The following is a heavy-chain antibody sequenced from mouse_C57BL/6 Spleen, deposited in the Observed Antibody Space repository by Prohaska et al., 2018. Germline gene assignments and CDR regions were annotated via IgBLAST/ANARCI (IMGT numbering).Heavy chain of an antibody. J-gene: IGHJ2*01. V-gene: IGHV1-80*01. Sequence: QVQLHQSGAELVKPGASVNISCKASGYAFSSYWMHWVKQRPGKGLEWIGQIYPGVGDTKYNGNCKGKAALPGDKSSITAYMQLSSLTSEDSAVYFCARRRITTVLDYWGQGTTLTVSS. CDR2: IYPGVGDT. CDR3: ARRRITTVLDY. CDR1: GYAFSSYW. D-gene: IGHD1-1*01.